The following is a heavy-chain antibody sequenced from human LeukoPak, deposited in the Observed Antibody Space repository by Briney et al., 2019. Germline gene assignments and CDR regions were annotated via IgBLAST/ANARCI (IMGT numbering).Heavy chain of an antibody. V-gene: IGHV4-31*03. CDR1: GGSISSGGSR. CDR3: ARDLYSSSWYFGYYYYGMDV. Sequence: SETLSLTCSVSGGSISSGGSRWSWIRQHPGKGLEWIGYIYYSGSTYYNPSLESRLTMSVDTSKNQFSLHLTSVTAADTAVYYCARDLYSSSWYFGYYYYGMDVWGQGTTVTVSS. J-gene: IGHJ6*02. CDR2: IYYSGST. D-gene: IGHD6-13*01.